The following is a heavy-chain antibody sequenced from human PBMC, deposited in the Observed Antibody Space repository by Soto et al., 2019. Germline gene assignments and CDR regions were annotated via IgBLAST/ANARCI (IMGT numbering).Heavy chain of an antibody. CDR3: ARRERAACTDWWFDP. CDR1: GGSISSSSFH. CDR2: IYYSGST. J-gene: IGHJ5*02. D-gene: IGHD6-13*01. V-gene: IGHV4-39*01. Sequence: SETLSLTCTVSGGSISSSSFHWGWIRQPPGKGLEWIGSIYYSGSTYYSPSLKSRVTISVDTSKNQFSLKLSSVTAADTAVYYCARRERAACTDWWFDPSGPAPLVTVSS.